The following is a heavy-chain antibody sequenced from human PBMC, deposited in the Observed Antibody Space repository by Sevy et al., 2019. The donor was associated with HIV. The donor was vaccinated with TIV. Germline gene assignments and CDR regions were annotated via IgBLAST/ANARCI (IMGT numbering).Heavy chain of an antibody. J-gene: IGHJ4*02. V-gene: IGHV4-59*11. CDR1: GGSISGHC. CDR3: ARGGALTYYDTSGFQNYFDS. CDR2: MYDSGSS. Sequence: SETLSLTCTVSGGSISGHCWGWIRQSPGKGLEWIAYMYDSGSSNYNTTLRSRVTISVDTSKNQISLRLSSVTAADTAVYYCARGGALTYYDTSGFQNYFDSWGPGHLVTVSS. D-gene: IGHD3-22*01.